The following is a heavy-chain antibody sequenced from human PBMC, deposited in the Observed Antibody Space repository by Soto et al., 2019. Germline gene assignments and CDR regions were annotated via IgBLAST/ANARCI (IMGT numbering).Heavy chain of an antibody. CDR3: ARGMVRGINYYFDY. J-gene: IGHJ4*02. V-gene: IGHV1-18*01. CDR1: AYTFTSYV. D-gene: IGHD3-10*01. Sequence: QVQLVQSGAEVKKPGASVKVSCTASAYTFTSYVISWVRQAPGQGLEWMGWISTYNDNTNYAQKFQGRLTMTTETSTSTAYMELRSLRSDDTAGYYCARGMVRGINYYFDYWGQGTLVTVSS. CDR2: ISTYNDNT.